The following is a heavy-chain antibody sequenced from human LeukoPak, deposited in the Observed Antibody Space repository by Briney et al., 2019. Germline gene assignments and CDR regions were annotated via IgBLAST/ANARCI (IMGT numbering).Heavy chain of an antibody. V-gene: IGHV1-2*02. CDR1: GYTFTGYY. CDR3: ARDEAASPQPYGMDV. J-gene: IGHJ6*02. Sequence: ASVKVSCKASGYTFTGYYMHWVRQAPGQGLEWMGWINPKSGGTNYAQKFQGRVTMTRDTSISTAYMELSRLRSDDTAVYYCARDEAASPQPYGMDVWGQGTTVTVSS. CDR2: INPKSGGT. D-gene: IGHD2-15*01.